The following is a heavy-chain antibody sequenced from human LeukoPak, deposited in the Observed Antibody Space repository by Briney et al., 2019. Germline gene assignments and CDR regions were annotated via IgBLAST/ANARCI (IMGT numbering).Heavy chain of an antibody. Sequence: PSETLSLTCTVSGGSISSSSYYWGWLRQPPGTGLEWIGSIYYSGSTYYNPSLKSRVTISVDTSKNQFSLKLSSVTAADTAVYYSVTGVAGTRAPFDYWGQGTLVTVSS. CDR2: IYYSGST. V-gene: IGHV4-39*01. D-gene: IGHD6-19*01. CDR1: GGSISSSSYY. J-gene: IGHJ4*02. CDR3: VTGVAGTRAPFDY.